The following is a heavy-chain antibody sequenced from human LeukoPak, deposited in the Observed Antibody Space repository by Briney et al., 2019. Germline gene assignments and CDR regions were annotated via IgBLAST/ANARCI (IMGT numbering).Heavy chain of an antibody. CDR2: TYYNSKWYT. Sequence: SQTLSLTCAISGDSVSTASNAWHWIRQSPSRGLEWLGRTYYNSKWYTDYAVSVSGRTTINPDTSRNQLSLQLSFVTPEDTAVYYCARHYGPWGQGTLVAVSS. J-gene: IGHJ5*02. V-gene: IGHV6-1*01. CDR3: ARHYGP. D-gene: IGHD3-16*01. CDR1: GDSVSTASNA.